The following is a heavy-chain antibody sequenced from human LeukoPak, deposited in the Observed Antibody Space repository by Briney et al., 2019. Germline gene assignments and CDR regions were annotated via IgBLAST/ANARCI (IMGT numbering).Heavy chain of an antibody. Sequence: PGGSLRLSCAASGFIFSSYGMHWVRRAPGKGLEWVAFIRHDGSNKYYADSVKGRFIISRDNSKNTLYLQMNSLRAEDTAVYYCAKDRNGPDFWSAFDYWGQGTLVTVSS. CDR2: IRHDGSNK. J-gene: IGHJ4*02. CDR1: GFIFSSYG. D-gene: IGHD3-3*01. V-gene: IGHV3-30*02. CDR3: AKDRNGPDFWSAFDY.